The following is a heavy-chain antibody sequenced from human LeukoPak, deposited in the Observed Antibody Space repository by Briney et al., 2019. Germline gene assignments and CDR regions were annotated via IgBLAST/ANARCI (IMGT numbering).Heavy chain of an antibody. CDR3: AKDSNSYYFDY. Sequence: GGSLRLSCVASGFTFSSYGMNWVRQAPGKGLEWVSSVCVSSTYIYYADSVKGRFTISRDNAKNSLYLQMNSLRAEDTAVYYCAKDSNSYYFDYWGQGTLATVSS. CDR2: VCVSSTYI. CDR1: GFTFSSYG. J-gene: IGHJ4*02. V-gene: IGHV3-21*01. D-gene: IGHD4-11*01.